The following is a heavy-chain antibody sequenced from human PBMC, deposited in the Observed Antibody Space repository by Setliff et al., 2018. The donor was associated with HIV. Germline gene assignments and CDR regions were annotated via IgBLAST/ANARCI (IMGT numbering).Heavy chain of an antibody. CDR2: IYHSGIT. D-gene: IGHD3-22*01. J-gene: IGHJ4*02. Sequence: SETLSLTCTVSGYSISSGYYWGWIRQPPGKGLEWIGSIYHSGITYYNSSLKSRVTITVDTSKNQFSLKLSSVTAAATAVYYCGRDRLTYYFDYWGQGILVTVSS. V-gene: IGHV4-38-2*02. CDR1: GYSISSGYY. CDR3: GRDRLTYYFDY.